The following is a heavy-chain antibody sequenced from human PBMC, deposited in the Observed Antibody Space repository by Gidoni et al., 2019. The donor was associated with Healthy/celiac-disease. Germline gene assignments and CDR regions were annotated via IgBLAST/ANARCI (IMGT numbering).Heavy chain of an antibody. CDR2: IYHSVTT. CDR3: ARADYGVVSDHAFDI. V-gene: IGHV4-4*02. Sequence: QVQLQESGPGLVQPSGTLSLTCAVSGASISSSNWWSWVRQPPGKGLEWIGEIYHSVTTNYNPSIKRRVTISVDKSKNQFSRKVSSVTAEDTAVYYCARADYGVVSDHAFDIWGKGTMVTVSS. D-gene: IGHD3-3*01. J-gene: IGHJ3*02. CDR1: GASISSSNW.